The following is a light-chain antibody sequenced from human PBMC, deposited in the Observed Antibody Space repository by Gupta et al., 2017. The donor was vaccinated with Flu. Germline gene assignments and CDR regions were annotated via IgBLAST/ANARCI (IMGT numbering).Light chain of an antibody. V-gene: IGLV2-23*01. CDR2: EGS. J-gene: IGLJ3*02. CDR1: SSDIGSYNL. Sequence: QSALTQPASVSGSPGQSITISCTGTSSDIGSYNLVSWYQQFPDKAPKLMIYEGSGRPSGVSNRFSGSKSGNTASLTISGPHAEDEADYYCCSYAASGTLVFGGGTKLTVL. CDR3: CSYAASGTLV.